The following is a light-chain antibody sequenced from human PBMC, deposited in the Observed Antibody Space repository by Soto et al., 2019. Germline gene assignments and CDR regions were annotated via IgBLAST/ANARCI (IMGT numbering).Light chain of an antibody. Sequence: QSVLTQPASVSGSPGQSITISCTGTSSDVDGYHYVSWYQQHPGKAPKLMIYEVSNRPSGVSNRFSGSKSGNTASLTISGLQAEDEADYYCSSYTSSTTRVFGTGTKVTVL. CDR2: EVS. J-gene: IGLJ1*01. CDR3: SSYTSSTTRV. V-gene: IGLV2-14*01. CDR1: SSDVDGYHY.